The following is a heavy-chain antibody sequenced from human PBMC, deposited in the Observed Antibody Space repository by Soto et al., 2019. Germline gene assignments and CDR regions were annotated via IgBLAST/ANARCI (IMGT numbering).Heavy chain of an antibody. Sequence: ASVKVSCKASGYTFTSYGISWVRQAPGQGLEWMGWISAYNGNTNYAQKLQGRVTMTTDTSTSTAYMELRSLRSDDTAAYYCARDLYGDYAGAFDIWGQGTMVTVSS. J-gene: IGHJ3*02. CDR1: GYTFTSYG. D-gene: IGHD4-17*01. CDR2: ISAYNGNT. V-gene: IGHV1-18*01. CDR3: ARDLYGDYAGAFDI.